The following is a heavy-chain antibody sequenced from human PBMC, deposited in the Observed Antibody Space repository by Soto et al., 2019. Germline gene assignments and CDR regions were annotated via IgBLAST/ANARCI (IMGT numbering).Heavy chain of an antibody. CDR1: GFTFSSYG. J-gene: IGHJ4*02. CDR3: AKIAPDTAMELYDY. V-gene: IGHV3-30*18. D-gene: IGHD5-18*01. Sequence: PGGSLSLSCAASGFTFSSYGMHWVRHAPGKGMEWVAVISYDGSNKYYADSVKGRFTISRDNSKNTLYLQMNSLRAEDTAVYYCAKIAPDTAMELYDYWGQGTLDTVSS. CDR2: ISYDGSNK.